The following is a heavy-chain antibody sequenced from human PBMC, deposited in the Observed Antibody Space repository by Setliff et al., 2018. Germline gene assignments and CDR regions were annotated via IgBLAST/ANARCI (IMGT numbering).Heavy chain of an antibody. V-gene: IGHV4-34*01. CDR1: GGSFSHYY. CDR2: FNHSGFT. CDR3: ARVGVYDSSGYFYLGDDTFDI. D-gene: IGHD3-22*01. Sequence: SETLSLTCAVYGGSFSHYYWNWIRQTPWKGLEWIGEFNHSGFTNYNPSLKSRVTVSLDSSKNQFSLKLNSVTAADTAVYYCARVGVYDSSGYFYLGDDTFDIWGQGTMVTVSS. J-gene: IGHJ3*02.